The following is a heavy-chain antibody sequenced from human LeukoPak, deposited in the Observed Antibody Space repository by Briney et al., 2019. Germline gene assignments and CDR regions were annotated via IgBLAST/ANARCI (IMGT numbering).Heavy chain of an antibody. J-gene: IGHJ4*02. CDR1: GFIVSDNY. V-gene: IGHV3-53*01. D-gene: IGHD3-22*01. Sequence: GGSLRLSCAASGFIVSDNYMSWVRQAPGQGLEWVSVIYSGGSTYYADSAQGRFTISRDNSKNTVFLQLNSLRAEDTAVYYCARYHYDSSGYPYYFDYWGQGTLVTVSS. CDR3: ARYHYDSSGYPYYFDY. CDR2: IYSGGST.